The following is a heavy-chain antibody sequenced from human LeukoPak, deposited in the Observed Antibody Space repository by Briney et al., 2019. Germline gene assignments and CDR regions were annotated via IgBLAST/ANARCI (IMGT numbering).Heavy chain of an antibody. Sequence: SETLSLTCAVYGGSFSGYYWSWIRQPPGKGLEWIGEINHSGSTNYNPSLKSRVTISVGTSKNQFSLKLSSVTAADTAVYYCARGGIVVVVAATRWFDPWGQGTLVTVSS. CDR3: ARGGIVVVVAATRWFDP. J-gene: IGHJ5*02. D-gene: IGHD2-15*01. V-gene: IGHV4-34*01. CDR2: INHSGST. CDR1: GGSFSGYY.